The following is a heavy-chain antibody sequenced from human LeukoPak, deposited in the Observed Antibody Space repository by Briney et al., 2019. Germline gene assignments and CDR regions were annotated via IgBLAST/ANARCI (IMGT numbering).Heavy chain of an antibody. CDR1: GFTFSSYG. V-gene: IGHV3-48*04. CDR3: ARRGHGYGSPFDY. Sequence: GGSLRLSCAASGFTFSSYGMHWVRQAPGKGLEWVSYISSESSNIYYADSLKGRFIISRDNAKNSLYLQMNSLRAEDTAVYYCARRGHGYGSPFDYWGQGTLVTVSS. J-gene: IGHJ4*02. CDR2: ISSESSNI. D-gene: IGHD5-18*01.